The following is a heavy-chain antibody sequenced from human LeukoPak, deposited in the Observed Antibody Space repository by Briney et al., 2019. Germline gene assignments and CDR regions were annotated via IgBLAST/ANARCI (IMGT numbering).Heavy chain of an antibody. CDR2: IFHTGHT. D-gene: IGHD3-10*01. Sequence: TLSLTCAVSGGSISSGDFPWSWIRQPPGKGLGWIGYIFHTGHTSYNPSLKSRVTISVDMSKNHLSLRLTSVTAADTAVYYCARGFYGAGSHFDYWGQGTLVTVSS. J-gene: IGHJ4*02. V-gene: IGHV4-30-2*01. CDR1: GGSISSGDFP. CDR3: ARGFYGAGSHFDY.